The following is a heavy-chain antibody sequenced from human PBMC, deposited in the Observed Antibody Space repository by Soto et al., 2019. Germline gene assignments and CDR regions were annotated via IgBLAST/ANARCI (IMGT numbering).Heavy chain of an antibody. V-gene: IGHV1-2*02. CDR2: INPNSGGT. J-gene: IGHJ4*02. CDR1: GYTFTGYY. D-gene: IGHD5-12*01. CDR3: AREGAGWLRLGYFDY. Sequence: ASVKVSCKASGYTFTGYYMHWVRQAPGQGLEWMGWINPNSGGTNYAQKFQGRVTISVDTSKNQFSLKLSSVTAADTAVYYCAREGAGWLRLGYFDYWGQGTLVTVSS.